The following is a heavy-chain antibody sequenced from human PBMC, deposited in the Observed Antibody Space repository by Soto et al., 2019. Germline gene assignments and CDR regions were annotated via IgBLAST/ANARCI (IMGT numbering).Heavy chain of an antibody. Sequence: QVQLVQSGAEVKKPGSSVKVSCKASGGTFSSYAISWVRQAPGQGLEWMGGIIPIFGTANYAQKFQGRVTITADESTSTAYMELSSLRSEDTAVYYCARSGYCSSTSCYWAYYYYGMDVWGQGTTVTVSS. CDR2: IIPIFGTA. J-gene: IGHJ6*02. CDR1: GGTFSSYA. D-gene: IGHD2-2*01. V-gene: IGHV1-69*01. CDR3: ARSGYCSSTSCYWAYYYYGMDV.